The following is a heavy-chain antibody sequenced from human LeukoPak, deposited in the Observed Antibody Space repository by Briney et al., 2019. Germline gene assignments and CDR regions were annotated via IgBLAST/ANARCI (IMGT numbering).Heavy chain of an antibody. CDR3: ARDQGYEIDY. Sequence: SETLSLTCTVSGGSVSGGSISSYYWSWIRQPPGKGLEWIGFIAYTGSTNYNPSLKSRVTISVDTSKNQFSLKLSSVTAADTAVYYCARDQGYEIDYWGQGTLVTVSS. V-gene: IGHV4-61*01. CDR2: IAYTGST. D-gene: IGHD5-12*01. CDR1: GGSVSGGSISSYY. J-gene: IGHJ4*02.